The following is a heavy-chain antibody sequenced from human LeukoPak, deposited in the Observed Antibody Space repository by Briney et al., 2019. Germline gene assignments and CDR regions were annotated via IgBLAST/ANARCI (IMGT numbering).Heavy chain of an antibody. Sequence: GGSLRLSCAASGFTFSTYAMSWVRQAPGTGLVWVSRINGDGSRTSYADSVKGRFTISRDNAKNTLYLQMNSLGAEDTAVYYCARDTRYNMDVWGQGTTVSVSS. J-gene: IGHJ6*02. CDR1: GFTFSTYA. CDR2: INGDGSRT. D-gene: IGHD5-24*01. V-gene: IGHV3-74*01. CDR3: ARDTRYNMDV.